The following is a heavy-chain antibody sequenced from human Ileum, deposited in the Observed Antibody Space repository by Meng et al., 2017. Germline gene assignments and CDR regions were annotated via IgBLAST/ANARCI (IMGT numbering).Heavy chain of an antibody. CDR1: DGSLGGYY. CDR2: IHPGGST. Sequence: QVQLRQWGAGLLKPSETLPLTCAGYDGSLGGYYLSWIRQPPRKGLEWVGEIHPGGSTSYNPSLQSRVTIAVDTSKNQFSVTLSSVSAADTAVYYCATGVDWAKSGNIWGQGTLVTVSS. D-gene: IGHD3-9*01. CDR3: ATGVDWAKSGNI. V-gene: IGHV4-34*01. J-gene: IGHJ4*02.